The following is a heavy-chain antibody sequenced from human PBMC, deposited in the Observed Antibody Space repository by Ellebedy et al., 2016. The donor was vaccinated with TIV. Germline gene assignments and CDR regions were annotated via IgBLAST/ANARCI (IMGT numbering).Heavy chain of an antibody. CDR1: GFTFSSYS. V-gene: IGHV3-48*02. Sequence: GESLKISCAASGFTFSSYSMNWVRQAPGKGLEWVSYISSSSSTLYYADSVKGRFTISRDNAKNSLYLQMNSLRDEDTAVYYCARGRGYCSSTSCYPVYFDYWGQGTLVTVSS. J-gene: IGHJ4*02. CDR2: ISSSSSTL. CDR3: ARGRGYCSSTSCYPVYFDY. D-gene: IGHD2-2*01.